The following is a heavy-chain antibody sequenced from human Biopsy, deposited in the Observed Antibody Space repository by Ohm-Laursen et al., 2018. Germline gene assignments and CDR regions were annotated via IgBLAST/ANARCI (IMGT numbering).Heavy chain of an antibody. CDR3: ARDAEEFDSSGPRFDY. D-gene: IGHD3-22*01. CDR2: IWSDGNNK. J-gene: IGHJ4*02. V-gene: IGHV3-33*01. CDR1: GFTFSRHG. Sequence: SLRLSCAASGFTFSRHGMHWVRQAPGKGLAWVAVIWSDGNNKYYADSVRGRFTISRDTSRNTLYMQMNSLRVEDTALYYCARDAEEFDSSGPRFDYWGQGTLVTVSS.